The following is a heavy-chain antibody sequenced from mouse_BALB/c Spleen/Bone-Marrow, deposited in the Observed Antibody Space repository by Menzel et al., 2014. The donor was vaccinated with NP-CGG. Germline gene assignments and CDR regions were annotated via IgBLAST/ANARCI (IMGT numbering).Heavy chain of an antibody. CDR1: GINIKATY. CDR2: IDPANGNT. Sequence: VQLVESGAELVKPGASVTFSSTASGINIKATYMHWVKQRPEEGLEWIGRIDPANGNTKYDPKFQGKATMTADTSSNTAYLQLSSLTSEDSAVYYCARWEWYAMAYWGQGTTVAVS. CDR3: ARWEWYAMAY. D-gene: IGHD1-3*01. J-gene: IGHJ4*01. V-gene: IGHV14-3*02.